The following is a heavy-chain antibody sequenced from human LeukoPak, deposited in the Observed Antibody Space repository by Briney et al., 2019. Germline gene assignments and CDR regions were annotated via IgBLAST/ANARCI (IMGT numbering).Heavy chain of an antibody. D-gene: IGHD6-6*01. V-gene: IGHV5-51*01. CDR2: IYPGDSDS. Sequence: GASLQISCKGSGSIFTTYWIGWVRQLPAKGLEWMGFIYPGDSDSRYSPSFQGQVTISADKSISTAYLQWSSLKASDTAMYYCATSSSDALHIWGQGTMVTVSS. CDR1: GSIFTTYW. J-gene: IGHJ3*02. CDR3: ATSSSDALHI.